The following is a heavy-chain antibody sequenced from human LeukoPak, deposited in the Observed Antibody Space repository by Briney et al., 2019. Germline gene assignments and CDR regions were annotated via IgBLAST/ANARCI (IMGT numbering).Heavy chain of an antibody. CDR3: ARVWHYYYMDV. J-gene: IGHJ6*03. V-gene: IGHV4-4*09. Sequence: SETLSLTCTVSGGSISSYYWSWIRQPPGKGLEWVGYIYTSGSTNYNPSLKSRVTISVDTSKNQFSLKLSSMTAADTAVYYCARVWHYYYMDVWGKGTTVTVSS. CDR1: GGSISSYY. D-gene: IGHD3-16*01. CDR2: IYTSGST.